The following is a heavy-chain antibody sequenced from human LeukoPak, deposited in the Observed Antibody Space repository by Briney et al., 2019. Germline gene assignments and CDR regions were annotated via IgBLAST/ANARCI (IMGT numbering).Heavy chain of an antibody. V-gene: IGHV1-2*02. CDR2: INPNSGGT. CDR1: GYTFTGYY. D-gene: IGHD3-22*01. CDR3: ARAMIVVVDAFDI. J-gene: IGHJ3*02. Sequence: GASVKVSCKASGYTFTGYYMHWVRQAPGRGLEWMGWINPNSGGTNYAQKFQGRVTMTRDTSISTAYMELSRLRSDDTAVYYCARAMIVVVDAFDIWGQGTMVTVSS.